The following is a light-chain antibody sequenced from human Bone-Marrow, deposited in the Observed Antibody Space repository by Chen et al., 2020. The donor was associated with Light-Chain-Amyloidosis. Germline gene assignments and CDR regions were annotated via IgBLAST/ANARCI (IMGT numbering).Light chain of an antibody. CDR2: EVS. Sequence: QSALTQPDSLSGSPGQSITTSCTGTSSDVGNYKFVSWYQQHPGKAPQFMLFEVSERPSGVSNRFSGSKSGNTASLTIAGLQAEDEADYYCCSYAGSPWVFGGGTKLTVL. CDR1: SSDVGNYKF. CDR3: CSYAGSPWV. J-gene: IGLJ3*02. V-gene: IGLV2-23*02.